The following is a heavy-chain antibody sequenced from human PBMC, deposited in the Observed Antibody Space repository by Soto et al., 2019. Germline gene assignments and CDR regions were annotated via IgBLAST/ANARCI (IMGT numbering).Heavy chain of an antibody. V-gene: IGHV3-30-3*01. J-gene: IGHJ6*02. CDR1: GFTFSSYA. Sequence: QVQLVESGGGVVQPGRSLRLSCAASGFTFSSYAMHWVRQAPGKGLEWVAVISYDGSNKYYADSVKGRFTISRDNSKNPLYLQMNSLRAEDTAVYYCAREGYGSGSSYYYGMDVWGQGTTVTVSS. CDR3: AREGYGSGSSYYYGMDV. D-gene: IGHD3-10*01. CDR2: ISYDGSNK.